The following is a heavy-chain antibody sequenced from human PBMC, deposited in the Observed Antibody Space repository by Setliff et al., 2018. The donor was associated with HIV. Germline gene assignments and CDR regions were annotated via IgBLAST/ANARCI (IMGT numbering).Heavy chain of an antibody. J-gene: IGHJ4*02. V-gene: IGHV4-4*09. Sequence: LSLTCTVSGDTDFYWSWIRQPPGKGLEWIGYIHASGKANYNPSLKSRVTISLDTSKMQLSLRLTSVTAADTAVYYCATLDPSGGNFLAYWGQGTLVTVSS. CDR1: GDTDFY. CDR2: IHASGKA. CDR3: ATLDPSGGNFLAY. D-gene: IGHD2-21*02.